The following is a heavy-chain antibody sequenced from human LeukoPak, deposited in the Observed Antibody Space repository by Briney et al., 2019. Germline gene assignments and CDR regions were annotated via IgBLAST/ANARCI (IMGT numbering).Heavy chain of an antibody. CDR2: IWYDGSNQ. CDR3: ARDIASVRMDV. CDR1: GFTFRNHG. Sequence: GGSLRLSCAASGFTFRNHGMHWVRQAPGQGLEWVAVIWYDGSNQYYADSVKGRFTISRDSSRNMLYLQVSSLRAEDTAVYYCARDIASVRMDVWGQGTTVIVSS. V-gene: IGHV3-33*01. J-gene: IGHJ6*02. D-gene: IGHD2-21*01.